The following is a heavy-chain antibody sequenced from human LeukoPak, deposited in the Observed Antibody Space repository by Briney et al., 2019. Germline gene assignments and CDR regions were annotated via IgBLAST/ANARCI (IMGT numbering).Heavy chain of an antibody. Sequence: GGSLRLSCAASGFTFSSYAMSWVRQAPGKGLEWVSGISGSGASTNYADSVKGRFTISRDNSKNTLYLQMNSLRAEDSAVYYCARDAYYGSGKFDYWGQGTLVTVSS. D-gene: IGHD3-10*01. CDR2: ISGSGAST. CDR3: ARDAYYGSGKFDY. J-gene: IGHJ4*02. V-gene: IGHV3-23*01. CDR1: GFTFSSYA.